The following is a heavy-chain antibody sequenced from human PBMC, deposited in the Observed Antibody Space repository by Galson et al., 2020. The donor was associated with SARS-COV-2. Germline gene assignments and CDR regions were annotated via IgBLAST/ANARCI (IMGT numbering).Heavy chain of an antibody. CDR1: GGSFSGYY. J-gene: IGHJ6*03. CDR2: INHSGST. V-gene: IGHV4-34*01. Sequence: SETLSLTCAVYGGSFSGYYWSWIRQPPGKGLEWIGEINHSGSTNYNPSLKSRVTISVDTSKNQFSLKLSSVTAADTAVYYCARVLWNHYYYYMDVWGKGTTVTVSS. D-gene: IGHD1-1*01. CDR3: ARVLWNHYYYYMDV.